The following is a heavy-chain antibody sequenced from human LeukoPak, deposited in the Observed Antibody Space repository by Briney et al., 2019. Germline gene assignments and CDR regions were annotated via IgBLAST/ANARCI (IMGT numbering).Heavy chain of an antibody. CDR1: GFTFSSYG. CDR3: AKAPYSSGWYDY. V-gene: IGHV3-30*18. Sequence: PGRSLRLSCAASGFTFSSYGMHWVRQAPGKGLEWVAVISYDGSNKYYADSVKGRFTISRDNSKNTLYLQMNSLRAEDTAVYYCAKAPYSSGWYDYWGQGTLVTVSS. J-gene: IGHJ4*02. D-gene: IGHD6-19*01. CDR2: ISYDGSNK.